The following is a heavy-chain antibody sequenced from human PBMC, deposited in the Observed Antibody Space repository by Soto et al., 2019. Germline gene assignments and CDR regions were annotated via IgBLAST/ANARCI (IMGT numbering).Heavy chain of an antibody. D-gene: IGHD1-20*01. CDR3: ATSQKGYNWNYFDH. CDR1: GASISGSYYY. Sequence: SETLSLTXAVSGASISGSYYYWAWLRQSPGKGPEWIGSVFYTGFTSYNPSLESRVSVSVDTSRSQFSLKLSAVTAADTAVYYCATSQKGYNWNYFDHWGQGALVTVS. V-gene: IGHV4-39*01. CDR2: VFYTGFT. J-gene: IGHJ4*02.